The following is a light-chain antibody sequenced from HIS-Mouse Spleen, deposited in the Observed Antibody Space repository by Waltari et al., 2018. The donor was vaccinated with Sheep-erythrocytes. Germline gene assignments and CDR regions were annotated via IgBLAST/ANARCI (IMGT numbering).Light chain of an antibody. Sequence: TVMTQSPLSLLVTLGEPAALSCRPSQSLLHSNGYNSLAGYLQQPGQSPQILIYLGSNRASGVPDRLSGSGSGTDFTLKISRVEAEDVGVYYCMQALQTPRTFGQGTKVEIK. V-gene: IGKV2-28*01. CDR2: LGS. CDR3: MQALQTPRT. CDR1: QSLLHSNGYNS. J-gene: IGKJ1*01.